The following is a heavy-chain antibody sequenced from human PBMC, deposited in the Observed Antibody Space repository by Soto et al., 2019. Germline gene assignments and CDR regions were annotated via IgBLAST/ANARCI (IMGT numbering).Heavy chain of an antibody. CDR1: GCRVTSYW. CDR3: ARLSSSWTHAFDR. CDR2: IYPGDSDT. Sequence: QALKISGEGCGCRVTSYWIGWVRPMPGKGLEWMGIIYPGDSDTRYSPSFQGQVTISADKSISTAYLQWSSLKASDTAMYYCARLSSSWTHAFDRWVQGTMVTVSS. V-gene: IGHV5-51*01. D-gene: IGHD6-13*01. J-gene: IGHJ3*02.